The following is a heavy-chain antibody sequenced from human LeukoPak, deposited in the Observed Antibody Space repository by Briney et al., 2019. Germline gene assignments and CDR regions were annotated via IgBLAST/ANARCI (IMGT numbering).Heavy chain of an antibody. J-gene: IGHJ3*02. V-gene: IGHV3-21*01. CDR1: GFTFSSHS. D-gene: IGHD2-8*01. CDR2: ISSSSSYI. Sequence: GGSLRLSCAASGFTFSSHSMNWVRQAPGKGLEWVSSISSSSSYIYYAGSGKGRFTISRDNAKNSLYLQMNSLKGEDTAGYYCARDCTMGHAFDIWGQGTMVTVSS. CDR3: ARDCTMGHAFDI.